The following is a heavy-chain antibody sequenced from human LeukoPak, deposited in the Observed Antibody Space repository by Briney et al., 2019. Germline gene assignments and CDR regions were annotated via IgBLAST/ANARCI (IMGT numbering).Heavy chain of an antibody. J-gene: IGHJ6*03. V-gene: IGHV1-69*06. CDR3: ARDSRRSGGSFYYYYYYMDV. CDR1: GGTFSSYA. D-gene: IGHD2-15*01. Sequence: GASVKVSCKASGGTFSSYAISWVRQAPGQGLEWMGRIIPIFGTANYAQKFQGRGTITADKSTSTAYMELSSLRSEDTAVYYCARDSRRSGGSFYYYYYYMDVWGKGTTVTVSS. CDR2: IIPIFGTA.